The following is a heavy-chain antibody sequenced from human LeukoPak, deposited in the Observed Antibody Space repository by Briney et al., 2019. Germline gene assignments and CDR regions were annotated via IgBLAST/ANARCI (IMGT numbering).Heavy chain of an antibody. J-gene: IGHJ4*02. CDR1: GGSLSSSDYY. D-gene: IGHD6-19*01. CDR2: MFYNGAT. V-gene: IGHV4-39*07. Sequence: PSETLSLTCSVSGGSLSSSDYYWGWIRQPPGKGLEWIGTMFYNGATKSNPSLSSRVTMTIDTSKNQFSPKLRSVTAADTAVYYCAREARFALPVVGSGDYWGQGTLVTVSS. CDR3: AREARFALPVVGSGDY.